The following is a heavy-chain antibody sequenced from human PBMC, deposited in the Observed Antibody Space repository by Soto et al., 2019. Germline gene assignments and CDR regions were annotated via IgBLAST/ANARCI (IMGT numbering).Heavy chain of an antibody. CDR3: ARDDYPYYDDSSGYHFDY. V-gene: IGHV3-48*01. Sequence: GGSLRLSCAASGFTFSTYNMNWVRQAPGKGLEWVSYISDSSSTIHYADSVKGRFTTSRDNAKNSLYLQMNSLRAEDTAVYYCARDDYPYYDDSSGYHFDYWGQGA. J-gene: IGHJ4*02. D-gene: IGHD3-22*01. CDR2: ISDSSSTI. CDR1: GFTFSTYN.